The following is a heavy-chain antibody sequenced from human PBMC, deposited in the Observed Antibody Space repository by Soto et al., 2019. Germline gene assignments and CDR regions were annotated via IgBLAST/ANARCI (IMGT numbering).Heavy chain of an antibody. D-gene: IGHD3-10*01. CDR1: GYSFTSYW. J-gene: IGHJ4*02. CDR3: ARGLGSITMVRGVSG. Sequence: PGESLKISCKGSGYSFTSYWISWVRQMPGKGLEWMGRIDPSDSYTNYSPSFQGHVTISADKSISTAYLQWSSLKASDTALYYCARGLGSITMVRGVSGWGQGTLVTVSS. CDR2: IDPSDSYT. V-gene: IGHV5-10-1*01.